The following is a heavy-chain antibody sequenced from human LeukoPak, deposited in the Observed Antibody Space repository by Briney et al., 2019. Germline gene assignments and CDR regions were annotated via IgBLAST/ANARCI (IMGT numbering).Heavy chain of an antibody. CDR1: GFTFSSYA. D-gene: IGHD6-6*01. J-gene: IGHJ4*02. Sequence: PGRSLRLSCAASGFTFSSYAMSWVRQAPGKGLEWVANIKQDGSEKYYVDSVKGRFTISRDNAKTSLSLQMNSLRAEDTAVYYCARGSFAARWDWGQGTLVTVSS. CDR2: IKQDGSEK. CDR3: ARGSFAARWD. V-gene: IGHV3-7*01.